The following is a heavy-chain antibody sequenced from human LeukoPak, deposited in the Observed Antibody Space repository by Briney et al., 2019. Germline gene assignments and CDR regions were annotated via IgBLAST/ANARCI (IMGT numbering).Heavy chain of an antibody. V-gene: IGHV3-7*01. CDR2: VKQDGSEK. J-gene: IGHJ4*02. Sequence: GGSLRLSCAASGFTFSSYWMSWVRQAPGKGLEWVANVKQDGSEKYYVDSVKGRFTISRDNANNSLYLQMNSLRAEDTAVYYCATTLGGHYYDSSGYYSFDYWGQGTLVTVSS. CDR1: GFTFSSYW. CDR3: ATTLGGHYYDSSGYYSFDY. D-gene: IGHD3-22*01.